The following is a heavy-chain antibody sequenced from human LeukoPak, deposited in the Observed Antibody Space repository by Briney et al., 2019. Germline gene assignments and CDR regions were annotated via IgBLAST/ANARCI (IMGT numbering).Heavy chain of an antibody. V-gene: IGHV4-34*01. CDR2: INHSGST. D-gene: IGHD1-26*01. CDR1: GGSFSGYY. J-gene: IGHJ4*02. CDR3: ARVPPGASHFDS. Sequence: PSETLSLTCAVYGGSFSGYYWSWIRQPPGKGLEWIGEINHSGSTNYNPSLKSRVTISVDTSKNQFSLKLSSVTAADTAVYYCARVPPGASHFDSWGQGTLVPVSS.